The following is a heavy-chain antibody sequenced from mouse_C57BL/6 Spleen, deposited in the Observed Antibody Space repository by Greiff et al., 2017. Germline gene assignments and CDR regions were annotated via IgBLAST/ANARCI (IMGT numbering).Heavy chain of an antibody. CDR1: GYTFTDYE. V-gene: IGHV1-15*01. Sequence: VQLQQSGAELVRPGASVTLSCKASGYTFTDYEMHWVKQTPLHGLEWIGAIDPETGGTAYNQKFKGKAILTADKSSSTAYMELRSLTSEDSAVYYCTKILGHVFDYWGQGTTLTVSS. D-gene: IGHD4-1*01. CDR2: IDPETGGT. CDR3: TKILGHVFDY. J-gene: IGHJ2*01.